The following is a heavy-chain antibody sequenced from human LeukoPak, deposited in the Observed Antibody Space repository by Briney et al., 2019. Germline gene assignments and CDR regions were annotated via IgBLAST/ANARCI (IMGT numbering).Heavy chain of an antibody. J-gene: IGHJ6*04. D-gene: IGHD3-10*01. CDR2: INPSGGST. CDR3: ARELPGIGEPEMRGVYYGMDV. Sequence: ASVKVSCKASGYTFTSYYMHWVRQAPGQGLEWMGIINPSGGSTSYAQKFQGRVTMTRDTSTSTVYMELSSLRSEDTAVYYCARELPGIGEPEMRGVYYGMDVWGKGTTVTVSS. V-gene: IGHV1-46*01. CDR1: GYTFTSYY.